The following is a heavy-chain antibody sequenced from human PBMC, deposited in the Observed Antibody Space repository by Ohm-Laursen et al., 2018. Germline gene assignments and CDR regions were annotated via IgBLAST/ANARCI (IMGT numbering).Heavy chain of an antibody. CDR3: ARHSSTGNCFDY. CDR2: ISSSGNII. J-gene: IGHJ4*02. CDR1: GFTFSDYY. D-gene: IGHD1-1*01. Sequence: SLRLSCSAAGFTFSDYYMTWIRQAPGKGLEWISCISSSGNIIYYTDPVKGRFTISRDNAKNSLFLQMNSLRAEDTAVYYCARHSSTGNCFDYWGQGTLVTVSS. V-gene: IGHV3-11*01.